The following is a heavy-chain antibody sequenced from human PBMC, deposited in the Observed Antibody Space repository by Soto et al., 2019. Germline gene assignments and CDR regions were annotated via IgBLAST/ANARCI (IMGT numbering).Heavy chain of an antibody. V-gene: IGHV4-59*01. CDR2: IYYSGST. Sequence: SETLSLTCTVSGGSISSYYWSWIRQPPGKGLEWIGYIYYSGSTNYNPSLKSRVTISVDTSKNQFSLKLSSVTAADTAVYYCARGTTKGNWFDPWGQGTLVTVS. CDR1: GGSISSYY. J-gene: IGHJ5*02. CDR3: ARGTTKGNWFDP.